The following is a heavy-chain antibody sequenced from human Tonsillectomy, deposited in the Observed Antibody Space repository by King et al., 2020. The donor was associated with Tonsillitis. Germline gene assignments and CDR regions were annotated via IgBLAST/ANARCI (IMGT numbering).Heavy chain of an antibody. CDR3: ASDFVRGPYYYMDV. CDR2: IIPIFGTA. D-gene: IGHD6-6*01. J-gene: IGHJ6*03. Sequence: QLVQSGAEVKKPGSSVKVSCKASGGTFSSYAVSWVRQTPGQGLECLGGIIPIFGTANYAQKLQDRLTITADESTSTVYMELSSLRSEDTAVYYCASDFVRGPYYYMDVWGKGTTVTVSS. V-gene: IGHV1-69*13. CDR1: GGTFSSYA.